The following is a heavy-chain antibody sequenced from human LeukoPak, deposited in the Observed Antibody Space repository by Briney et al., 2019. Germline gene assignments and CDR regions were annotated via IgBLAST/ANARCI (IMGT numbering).Heavy chain of an antibody. V-gene: IGHV4-31*03. CDR2: IYYSGST. CDR1: GGSISSGGYY. J-gene: IGHJ4*02. D-gene: IGHD5-12*01. CDR3: ARLVATIPPHALGY. Sequence: SETLSLTCTVSGGSISSGGYYWSWIRQHPGRGLEWIGYIYYSGSTYYNPSLKSRVTISVDTSKNQFSLKLSSVTAADTAVYYCARLVATIPPHALGYWGQGTLVTVSS.